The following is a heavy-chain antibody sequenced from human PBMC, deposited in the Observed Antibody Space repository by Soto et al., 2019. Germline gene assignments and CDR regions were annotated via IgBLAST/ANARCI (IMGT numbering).Heavy chain of an antibody. Sequence: GGSLRLSXAASGFTFSSYAMTWVRQAPGKGLEWVSGVSGTGGSAYHADSVKGRFTISRDKSTNTLYLHMNSLRAEDTAVYYCARGSAYSDYDLEYWGQGALVTVSS. CDR2: VSGTGGSA. D-gene: IGHD4-17*01. J-gene: IGHJ4*02. CDR3: ARGSAYSDYDLEY. CDR1: GFTFSSYA. V-gene: IGHV3-23*01.